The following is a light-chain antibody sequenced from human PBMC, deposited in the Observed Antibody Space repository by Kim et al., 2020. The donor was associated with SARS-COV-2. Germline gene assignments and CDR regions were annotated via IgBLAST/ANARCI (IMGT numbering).Light chain of an antibody. Sequence: VSPGQGVTLSCKASQYIRDNLAWYQQKPGQPPRPLIYSMSTRATGVPARFSGSGSGIDFTLTINSLQSEDFAAYYCQQYNSWPRTFGQGTKVDIK. V-gene: IGKV3-15*01. CDR1: QYIRDN. J-gene: IGKJ1*01. CDR3: QQYNSWPRT. CDR2: SMS.